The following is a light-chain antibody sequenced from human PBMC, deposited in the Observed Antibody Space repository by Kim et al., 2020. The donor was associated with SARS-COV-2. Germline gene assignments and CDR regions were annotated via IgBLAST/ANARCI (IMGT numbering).Light chain of an antibody. CDR2: DAS. Sequence: GDRVTITCRASQRVSTSLAWYQQKPGKAPNLLIYDASTLESGVPPRFSGSGSGTEFTLTISRLQPDDFATYYCHQYNSYPLGFGGGTKVDI. J-gene: IGKJ4*01. CDR1: QRVSTS. V-gene: IGKV1-5*01. CDR3: HQYNSYPLG.